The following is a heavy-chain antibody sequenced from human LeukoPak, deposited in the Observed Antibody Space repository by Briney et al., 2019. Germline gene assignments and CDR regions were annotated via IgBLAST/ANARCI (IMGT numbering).Heavy chain of an antibody. V-gene: IGHV4-61*09. CDR3: AYYYDSSGFYPEMS. J-gene: IGHJ4*02. CDR2: IYTSGST. Sequence: KTSETLSLTCTVSGGSISSGGYYWSWIRQPAGKGLEWIGHIYTSGSTIYNPSLKSRVTISIDTSENQFSLKLSSVTAADTAVYYCAYYYDSSGFYPEMSWGQGILVTVSS. D-gene: IGHD3-22*01. CDR1: GGSISSGGYY.